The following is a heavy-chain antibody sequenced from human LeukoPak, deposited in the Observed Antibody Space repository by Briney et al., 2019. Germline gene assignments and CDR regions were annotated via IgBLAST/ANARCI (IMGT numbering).Heavy chain of an antibody. CDR3: AGGPSHYDTSGHFDY. CDR1: GYTFTSYY. CDR2: INPSGGST. D-gene: IGHD3-22*01. J-gene: IGHJ4*02. V-gene: IGHV1-46*01. Sequence: ASVKVSCKASGYTFTSYYMHWVRQAPGQGLEWMGIINPSGGSTSYAQKFQGRVTMTRDTSTSTVYMELSSLRSEDTAVYYCAGGPSHYDTSGHFDYWGQGTLITVSS.